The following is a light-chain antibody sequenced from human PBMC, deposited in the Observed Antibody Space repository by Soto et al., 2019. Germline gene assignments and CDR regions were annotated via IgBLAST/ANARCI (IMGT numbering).Light chain of an antibody. V-gene: IGLV2-8*01. Sequence: QSALTQPPSASGSPGRSVTISCTGTSSDVGGYDYVSWFQQHPGKAPKLIIYEVTKRPSGVRDRFSASKSGNTASLTVSGLQAEDEADYYCSSFVAGNNYWVFGGGTQLTVL. CDR3: SSFVAGNNYWV. J-gene: IGLJ3*02. CDR2: EVT. CDR1: SSDVGGYDY.